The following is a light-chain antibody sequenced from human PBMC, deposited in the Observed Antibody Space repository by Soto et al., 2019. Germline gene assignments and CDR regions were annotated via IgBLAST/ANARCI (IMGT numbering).Light chain of an antibody. CDR2: DAS. V-gene: IGKV3-11*01. CDR3: QQYGSTPLT. Sequence: EIVLTQSPATLYLSPGERATLSCRASQSVSSFLAWYQQKPGQAPRLLIYDASNRATGIPARFSGSGSGTDFTLTISSLEPEDFALYYCQQYGSTPLTFGGGTKVEIK. CDR1: QSVSSF. J-gene: IGKJ4*01.